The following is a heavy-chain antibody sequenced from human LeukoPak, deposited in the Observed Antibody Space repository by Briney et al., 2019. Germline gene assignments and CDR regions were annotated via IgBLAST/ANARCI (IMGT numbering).Heavy chain of an antibody. J-gene: IGHJ6*04. CDR3: ARCMSELDYGDYAYYYHMDV. Sequence: SETLSLTCTVSGDSLTSGSRYWSWIRQPAGKGLEWIGHFYSSTRTTYNPSLESRVTVSGDTAKNQFSLKLDSVTAADTAVYFCARCMSELDYGDYAYYYHMDVWGKGTTVTVSS. CDR1: GDSLTSGSRY. D-gene: IGHD4-17*01. V-gene: IGHV4-61*09. CDR2: FYSSTRT.